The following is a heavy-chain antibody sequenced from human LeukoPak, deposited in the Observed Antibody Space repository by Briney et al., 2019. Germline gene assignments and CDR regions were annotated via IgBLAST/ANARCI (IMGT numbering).Heavy chain of an antibody. CDR1: GYTFTTYG. V-gene: IGHV1-18*01. D-gene: IGHD3-3*01. J-gene: IGHJ4*02. CDR3: ARTKDFGVVTYYFDY. CDR2: ISVYNGNT. Sequence: GAAVKVSCKASGYTFTTYGISWVRQAPGQGLEWMGWISVYNGNTNYAQKLQGRVTMTTDTSTSTAYMELRSLRSDDTAVYYCARTKDFGVVTYYFDYWGQGTLVTVSS.